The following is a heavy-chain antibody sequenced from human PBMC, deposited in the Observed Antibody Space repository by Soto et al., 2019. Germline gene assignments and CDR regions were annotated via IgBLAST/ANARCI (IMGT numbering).Heavy chain of an antibody. CDR3: AHSTTTVTWWFDP. D-gene: IGHD4-17*01. CDR2: IYWYDDK. CDR1: GFTLTTSGVG. V-gene: IGHV2-5*01. Sequence: QITLKESGPPMVKPTQTLTLTCTFSGFTLTTSGVGVGWIGQPPGKALQWLALIYWYDDKRYSTSLKSRLTITKDTSKDQVGLTMTNMNPADTATFFCAHSTTTVTWWFDPWGQGTLVTVSS. J-gene: IGHJ5*02.